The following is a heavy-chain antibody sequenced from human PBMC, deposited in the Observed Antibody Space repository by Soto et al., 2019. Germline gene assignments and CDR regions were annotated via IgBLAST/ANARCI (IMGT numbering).Heavy chain of an antibody. Sequence: SLRLSCAASGFTFSDYYMDWVRQAPGKGLEWVGRIRNKAASHTTEYAASVKGRFTISRDDSKNSLYLQLNSLKSEDTAVYYCATLNSFGSDYWGRGTLVTVSS. J-gene: IGHJ4*02. CDR1: GFTFSDYY. V-gene: IGHV3-72*01. D-gene: IGHD5-18*01. CDR3: ATLNSFGSDY. CDR2: IRNKAASHTT.